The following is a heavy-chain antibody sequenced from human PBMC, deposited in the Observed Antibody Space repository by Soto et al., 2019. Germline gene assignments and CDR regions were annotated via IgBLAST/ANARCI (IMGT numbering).Heavy chain of an antibody. D-gene: IGHD2-21*02. CDR2: LQTDGSHP. CDR3: ARGGDPDY. V-gene: IGHV3-74*01. Sequence: PGGSLRLSCAASGFPFSSFLMHWVRQAPGEGLMWVSRLQTDGSHPDYADSVKGRFTISRDNAKNTLYLQMNNLRAEDTAVYYCARGGDPDYWGQGTLVTVSS. J-gene: IGHJ4*02. CDR1: GFPFSSFL.